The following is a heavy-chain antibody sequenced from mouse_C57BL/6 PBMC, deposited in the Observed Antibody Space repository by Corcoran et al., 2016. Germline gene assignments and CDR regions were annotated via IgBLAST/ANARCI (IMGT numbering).Heavy chain of an antibody. J-gene: IGHJ2*01. D-gene: IGHD2-1*01. CDR3: ARSGIYYGTFDY. Sequence: QVQLQQSGAELMKPGASVKLSCKATGYTFTGYWIEWVKQRPGHGLEWIGEILPGSGSTNDNEKFKGKATFTADTSSNTAYMQLSSLTTEDSAIYYGARSGIYYGTFDYWGQGTTLAVSS. V-gene: IGHV1-9*01. CDR2: ILPGSGST. CDR1: GYTFTGYW.